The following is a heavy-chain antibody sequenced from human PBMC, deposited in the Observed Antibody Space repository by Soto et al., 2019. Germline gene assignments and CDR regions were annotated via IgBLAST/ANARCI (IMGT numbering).Heavy chain of an antibody. Sequence: SETLSLTCTVSGGSASSGSYYWSWIPQPPGKGLEWIGYIYFSGSTNYNPSLKSRVTISVDTSKNQFSLKLSSVTAADTAVYYCASGNAVEKYFDYWGQGTLVTVSS. CDR3: ASGNAVEKYFDY. J-gene: IGHJ4*02. CDR1: GGSASSGSYY. V-gene: IGHV4-61*01. CDR2: IYFSGST. D-gene: IGHD2-15*01.